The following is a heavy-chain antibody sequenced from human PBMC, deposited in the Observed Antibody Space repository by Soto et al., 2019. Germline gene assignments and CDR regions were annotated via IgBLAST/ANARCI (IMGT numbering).Heavy chain of an antibody. CDR2: LFYSGST. CDR1: GGSIRSYY. D-gene: IGHD5-12*01. J-gene: IGHJ6*02. V-gene: IGHV4-59*01. Sequence: SETLSLTCTVSGGSIRSYYWNWIRQTPGKGLGWIGYLFYSGSTDYNPPPKSRVTMSVDTSTNQFSLKLNSVTAADTAVYYCARDLGYGVDYYYNGMDVWGQGTTVTVS. CDR3: ARDLGYGVDYYYNGMDV.